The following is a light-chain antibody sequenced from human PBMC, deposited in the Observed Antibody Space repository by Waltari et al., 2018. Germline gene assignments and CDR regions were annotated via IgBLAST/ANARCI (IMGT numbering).Light chain of an antibody. J-gene: IGKJ4*01. V-gene: IGKV3-11*01. Sequence: EIVLTQSPGTLSLSPGERVTLPCRASQSVSSHLAWYQQKLGQAPRLLIYDASNRATGIPARFSGSGSGTDFTLTISSLEVDDFAVYYCQQRSSWPTFGGVTKVEIK. CDR3: QQRSSWPT. CDR1: QSVSSH. CDR2: DAS.